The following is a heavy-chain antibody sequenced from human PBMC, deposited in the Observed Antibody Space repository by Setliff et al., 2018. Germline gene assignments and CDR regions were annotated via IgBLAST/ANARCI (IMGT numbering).Heavy chain of an antibody. CDR3: ARANKKLDYYYYYYMDV. CDR1: GGSISSGSYY. CDR2: IYTTGTT. V-gene: IGHV4-61*02. J-gene: IGHJ6*03. D-gene: IGHD1-1*01. Sequence: PSETLSLTCTVSGGSISSGSYYWSWIRQPAGKGLEWIGRIYTTGTTNYNPSLKSRVTISVDTSKNQFSLRLRSVTAADTAVYYCARANKKLDYYYYYYMDVWGKGTTVTVS.